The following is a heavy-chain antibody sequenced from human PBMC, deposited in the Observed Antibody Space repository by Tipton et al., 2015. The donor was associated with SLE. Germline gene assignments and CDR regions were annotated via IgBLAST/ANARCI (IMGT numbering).Heavy chain of an antibody. CDR3: ARVPNWGRFDY. CDR1: GGSISSYY. CDR2: IYYSGST. V-gene: IGHV4-59*01. D-gene: IGHD7-27*01. Sequence: TLSLTCTVSGGSISSYYWSWIRQPPGKGLEWIGYIYYSGSTNYSPSLKSRVTISVDTSKNQFSLKLSSVTAADTAVYYCARVPNWGRFDYWGQGTLVTVSS. J-gene: IGHJ4*02.